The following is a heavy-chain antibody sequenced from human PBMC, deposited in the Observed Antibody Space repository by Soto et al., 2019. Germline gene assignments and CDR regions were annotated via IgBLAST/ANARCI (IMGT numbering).Heavy chain of an antibody. J-gene: IGHJ6*03. CDR3: ARDMEDIVVVPAATITYYYYYMDV. V-gene: IGHV1-46*01. Sequence: ASVKVSCKASGYTFTSYYMHWVRQAPGQGLEWMGIINPSGGSTSYAQKFQGRVTITADKSTSTAYMELSSLRSEDTAVYYCARDMEDIVVVPAATITYYYYYMDVWGKGTTVTVSS. D-gene: IGHD2-2*01. CDR2: INPSGGST. CDR1: GYTFTSYY.